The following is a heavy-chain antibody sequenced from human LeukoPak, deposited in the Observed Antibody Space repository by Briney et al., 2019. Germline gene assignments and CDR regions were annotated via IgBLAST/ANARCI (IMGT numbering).Heavy chain of an antibody. V-gene: IGHV3-30*04. J-gene: IGHJ5*01. CDR3: ATIGRGCSSSTGARWFDS. CDR1: GFTFSTYA. Sequence: GGSLRLSCAASGFTFSTYARHWLRQAPGKGLEWVAVMSYDGSNKYYVDSVKGRFTTSRDNSNNTLYLQMNSLRAEDTAVYYCATIGRGCSSSTGARWFDSWGQGTLVTVSS. D-gene: IGHD6-13*01. CDR2: MSYDGSNK.